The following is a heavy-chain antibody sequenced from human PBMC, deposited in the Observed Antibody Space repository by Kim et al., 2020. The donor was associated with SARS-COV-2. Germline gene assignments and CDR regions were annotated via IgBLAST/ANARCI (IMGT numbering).Heavy chain of an antibody. CDR3: ARGYVEMATTKFDY. D-gene: IGHD5-12*01. Sequence: NPSLKSRVTISVETSKNQFSLKLSSVTAADTAVYYCARGYVEMATTKFDYWGQGTLVTVSS. J-gene: IGHJ4*02. V-gene: IGHV4-34*01.